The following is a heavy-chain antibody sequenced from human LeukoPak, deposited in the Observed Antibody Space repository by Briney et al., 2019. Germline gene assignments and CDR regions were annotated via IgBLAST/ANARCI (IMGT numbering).Heavy chain of an antibody. J-gene: IGHJ4*02. CDR3: AKENRYDYVWGNYRYTYYFDF. Sequence: PGGSLRLSCAASGFTFNNYAMSWVRQAPGKGLGWVSALTGSGGSTYYADSVKGRFTISRDNSKNTLYLQMSSLRAEDTAVYYCAKENRYDYVWGNYRYTYYFDFWGQGTLVTVSS. CDR2: LTGSGGST. CDR1: GFTFNNYA. V-gene: IGHV3-23*01. D-gene: IGHD3-16*02.